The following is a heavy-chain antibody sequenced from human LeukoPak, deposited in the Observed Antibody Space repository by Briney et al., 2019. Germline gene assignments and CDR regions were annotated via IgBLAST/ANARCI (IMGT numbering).Heavy chain of an antibody. Sequence: ASVKVSCKASGYTFTGYYMHRVRQAPGQGLEWMGWINPNSGGTNYAQKFQGRVTMTRDTSISTAYMELSRLRSDDTAVYYCARDLTGTTGWFDPWGQGTLVTVSS. CDR2: INPNSGGT. CDR1: GYTFTGYY. J-gene: IGHJ5*02. V-gene: IGHV1-2*02. CDR3: ARDLTGTTGWFDP. D-gene: IGHD1-7*01.